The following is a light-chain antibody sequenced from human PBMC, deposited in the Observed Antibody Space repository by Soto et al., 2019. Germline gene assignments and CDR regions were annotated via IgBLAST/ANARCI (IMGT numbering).Light chain of an antibody. Sequence: DIVMTQSPDSLAVSLGERATINCKSSQSVLYSSNNKNYLAWYQQKPGQPPKLLIYWASTRESGVLDRFSGSGSGTDFTLTISSLQAEDVAVYYCQQYYSTPFAFGQGTKVEIK. CDR1: QSVLYSSNNKNY. CDR3: QQYYSTPFA. V-gene: IGKV4-1*01. J-gene: IGKJ1*01. CDR2: WAS.